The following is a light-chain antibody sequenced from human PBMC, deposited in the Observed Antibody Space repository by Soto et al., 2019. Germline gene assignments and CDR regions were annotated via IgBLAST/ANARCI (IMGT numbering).Light chain of an antibody. Sequence: DIPMTQSPSSLSASVGGRVTITCRASQGISNYLAWYQHKPGKVPNLLIYAASTLRSGVPSRFSGSGSGTDFTLTISSLQPEDVATYYCQKYDSAPRTFGPGTKVDIK. CDR1: QGISNY. CDR3: QKYDSAPRT. J-gene: IGKJ3*01. CDR2: AAS. V-gene: IGKV1-27*01.